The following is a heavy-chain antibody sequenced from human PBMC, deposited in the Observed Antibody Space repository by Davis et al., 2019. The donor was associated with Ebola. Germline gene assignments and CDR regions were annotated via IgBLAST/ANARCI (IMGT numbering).Heavy chain of an antibody. D-gene: IGHD2-15*01. CDR2: ISYDGSNK. V-gene: IGHV3-30-3*01. Sequence: GESLKISCAASGFTFSNYAMSWVRQAPGKGLEWVAVISYDGSNKYYADSVKGRFTISRDNSKNTLYLQMNSLRADDTAVYYCAKDRGGYCTGVSCFIDYWGQGTLVTVSS. CDR3: AKDRGGYCTGVSCFIDY. J-gene: IGHJ4*02. CDR1: GFTFSNYA.